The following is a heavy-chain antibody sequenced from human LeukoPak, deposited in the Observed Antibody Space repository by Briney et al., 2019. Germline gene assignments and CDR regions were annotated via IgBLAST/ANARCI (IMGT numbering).Heavy chain of an antibody. D-gene: IGHD4-17*01. V-gene: IGHV3-23*01. CDR1: GFTFSSYS. J-gene: IGHJ4*02. CDR3: AKVGATVPHYFDC. CDR2: ISDSGGST. Sequence: PGGSLRLSCAASGFTFSSYSMNWVRQAPGKGLEWVSGISDSGGSTYYAHPVKGRFTISRDNSKNTLYLQMNGLRAEDTAVYYCAKVGATVPHYFDCWGQGTLVTVSP.